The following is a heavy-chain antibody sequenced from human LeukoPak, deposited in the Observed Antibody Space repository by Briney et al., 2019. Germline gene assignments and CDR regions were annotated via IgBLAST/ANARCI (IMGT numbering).Heavy chain of an antibody. V-gene: IGHV3-21*01. Sequence: GGPLRLSCAPSGFTFSSYNMTWVRQAPGKGLEWVSSISSSSNYKHYADSVKGRFTISRDNAKNSVYLQMNSLRAEDTAIYYCARDREQWLVRPGYYFDYWGQGTLVTVSS. J-gene: IGHJ4*01. CDR1: GFTFSSYN. CDR3: ARDREQWLVRPGYYFDY. CDR2: ISSSSNYK. D-gene: IGHD6-19*01.